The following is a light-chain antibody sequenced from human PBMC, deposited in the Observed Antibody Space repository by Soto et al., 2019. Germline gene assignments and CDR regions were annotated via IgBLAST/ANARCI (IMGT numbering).Light chain of an antibody. J-gene: IGLJ1*01. Sequence: QSVLTQQPSVSGAPGQRVTISCTGSSSNIGAGYDVHWYQQLPGTAPKLPIYGNSNRPSGVPDRFSGSKSGTSASLAITGLQDEDEADYYCQSYDSSLSGYVFGTGTKVTVL. CDR1: SSNIGAGYD. CDR2: GNS. CDR3: QSYDSSLSGYV. V-gene: IGLV1-40*01.